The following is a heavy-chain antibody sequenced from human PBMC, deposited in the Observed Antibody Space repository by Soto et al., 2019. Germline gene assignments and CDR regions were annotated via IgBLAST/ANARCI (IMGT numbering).Heavy chain of an antibody. Sequence: PGWSLRLSCAASGFTFNNARMSWVRQAPGKGLDWVGRIDGGKTDFAAPVEGRFTFSRDXXXNXXXXXMXXLXXEDXGVYYCTSNAAPKVGTVSYWGQGTLGTVSS. D-gene: IGHD1-26*01. CDR3: TSNAAPKVGTVSY. V-gene: IGHV3-15*01. CDR1: GFTFNNAR. CDR2: IDGGKT. J-gene: IGHJ4*02.